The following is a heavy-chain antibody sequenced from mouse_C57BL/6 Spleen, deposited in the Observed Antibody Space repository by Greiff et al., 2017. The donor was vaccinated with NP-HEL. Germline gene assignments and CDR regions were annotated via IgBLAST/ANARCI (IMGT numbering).Heavy chain of an antibody. J-gene: IGHJ2*01. CDR3: ARRIYEGYYGVDY. V-gene: IGHV5-17*01. Sequence: DVLLVESGGGLVKPGGSLKLSCAASGFTFSDSGMHWVRQAPEKGLEWVAYISSGSSTIYYADTVKGRFTISRDNAKNTLFLQMTSLRSEETAMYYCARRIYEGYYGVDYWGQGTTLTVAS. D-gene: IGHD2-3*01. CDR1: GFTFSDSG. CDR2: ISSGSSTI.